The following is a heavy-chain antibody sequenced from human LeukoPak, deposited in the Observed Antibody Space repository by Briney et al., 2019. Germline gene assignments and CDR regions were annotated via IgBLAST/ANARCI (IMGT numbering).Heavy chain of an antibody. CDR2: ISSGSSYT. CDR1: GFTFSDYY. D-gene: IGHD3-10*01. Sequence: GGSLRLSCAASGFTFSDYYMSWIRHAPGKGLEWVSYISSGSSYTNYADSVKGRFTISRDNAKNSLYRQMNSLRAEDTAVYYCARAYYGSGSYYGPFDYWGQGTLVTVSS. J-gene: IGHJ4*02. CDR3: ARAYYGSGSYYGPFDY. V-gene: IGHV3-11*05.